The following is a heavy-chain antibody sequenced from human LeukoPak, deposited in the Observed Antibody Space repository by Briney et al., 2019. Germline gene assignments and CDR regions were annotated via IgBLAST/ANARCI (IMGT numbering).Heavy chain of an antibody. CDR1: GGSVSSYY. CDR3: AKAVAAAGDDAFDT. Sequence: SETLSLTCTVSGGSVSSYYWSWIRQPPGKGLEWIGYIYYSGSTNYNPSLKSRVTISVDTSKNQFSLKLSSVTAADTAVYYCAKAVAAAGDDAFDTWGQGTMVTVSS. D-gene: IGHD6-13*01. V-gene: IGHV4-59*02. J-gene: IGHJ3*02. CDR2: IYYSGST.